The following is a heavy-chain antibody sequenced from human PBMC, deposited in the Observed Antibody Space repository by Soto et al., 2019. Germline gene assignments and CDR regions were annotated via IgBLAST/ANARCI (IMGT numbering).Heavy chain of an antibody. CDR2: IYFSGSA. J-gene: IGHJ6*02. V-gene: IGHV4-59*08. D-gene: IGHD3-10*01. CDR1: GGSITSYY. Sequence: TSETLSLTCTVSGGSITSYYWSWIRQPPGKGLEWIGYIYFSGSANYNPSLKSRVTISVDTSNNQFSLQLSSVTAADTAVYYCARSSYYGSGSYSGLDVWGQGTTVTVSS. CDR3: ARSSYYGSGSYSGLDV.